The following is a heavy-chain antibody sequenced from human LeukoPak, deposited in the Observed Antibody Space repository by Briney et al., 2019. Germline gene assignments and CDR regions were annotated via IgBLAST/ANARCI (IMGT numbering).Heavy chain of an antibody. Sequence: ASVKVPCKASGYTFTTYYMHWVRQAPGQGLEWMGIINPNSGSTSNAQKFQGRVNMTRDTSTSTAYMELSRLRSDDTAVYYCARRNDYGDHYYFDYWGQGTLVTVSS. CDR1: GYTFTTYY. D-gene: IGHD4-17*01. CDR2: INPNSGST. CDR3: ARRNDYGDHYYFDY. J-gene: IGHJ4*02. V-gene: IGHV1-46*01.